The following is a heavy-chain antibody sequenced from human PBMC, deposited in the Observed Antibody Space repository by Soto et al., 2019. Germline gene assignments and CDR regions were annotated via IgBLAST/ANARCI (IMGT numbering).Heavy chain of an antibody. CDR3: TRHKYDILTGYFYYGMDV. V-gene: IGHV3-73*01. CDR1: GFTFSGSA. Sequence: GGSLRLSCAASGFTFSGSAMHWVRQASGKGLEWVGRIRSKANSYATAYAASVKGRFTISRDDSKNTAYLQMNSLKTEDTAVNYCTRHKYDILTGYFYYGMDVWGQGTTVTVS. D-gene: IGHD3-9*01. CDR2: IRSKANSYAT. J-gene: IGHJ6*02.